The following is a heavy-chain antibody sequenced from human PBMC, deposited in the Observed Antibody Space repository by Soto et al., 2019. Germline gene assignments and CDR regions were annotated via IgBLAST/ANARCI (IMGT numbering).Heavy chain of an antibody. CDR2: IYYSGST. J-gene: IGHJ4*02. D-gene: IGHD3-10*01. CDR1: GGSISSGSYY. CDR3: ARSLGTMVYFDY. Sequence: PSETLSLTCTVSGGSISSGSYYWSWIRQHPGKGLEWIGYIYYSGSTYYNPSLKSRVTISRDTSKNQSSLKLSSVTAADTAVYYCARSLGTMVYFDYWGQGTLVTVSS. V-gene: IGHV4-31*03.